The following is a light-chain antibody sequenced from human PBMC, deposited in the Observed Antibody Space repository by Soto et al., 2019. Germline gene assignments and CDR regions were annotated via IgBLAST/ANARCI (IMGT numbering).Light chain of an antibody. V-gene: IGLV1-40*01. CDR1: SSNIGAGYD. Sequence: QLVLTQPPSVSGAPGQRVTISCSGSSSNIGAGYDVHWYQQVPGAAPKLLIFGNDNRPSGVPDRFSGSKSGTSASLAITGLQAEDEADYYCQAYDNSLSAWVFGGGTKLTVL. CDR2: GND. CDR3: QAYDNSLSAWV. J-gene: IGLJ3*02.